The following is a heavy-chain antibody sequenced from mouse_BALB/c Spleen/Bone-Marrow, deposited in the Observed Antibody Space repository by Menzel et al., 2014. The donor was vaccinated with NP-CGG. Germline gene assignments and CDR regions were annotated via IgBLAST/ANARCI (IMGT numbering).Heavy chain of an antibody. J-gene: IGHJ4*01. CDR3: ARHRHGKAVSYYAMDY. CDR2: ISTGAGYI. Sequence: EVKLKESGRDFVRTGGSLKLSCAASGFTFSSYGMSWVSQTPDKRLEWVATISTGAGYIYYPDRVKGRFTISRDNATNTLNLQMSSQKSEDTAMYYCARHRHGKAVSYYAMDY. D-gene: IGHD2-1*01. CDR1: GFTFSSYG. V-gene: IGHV5-6*01.